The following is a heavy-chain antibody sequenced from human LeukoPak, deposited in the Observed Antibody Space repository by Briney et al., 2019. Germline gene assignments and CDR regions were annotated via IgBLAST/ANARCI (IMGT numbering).Heavy chain of an antibody. CDR1: GGSISSYY. D-gene: IGHD6-19*01. CDR3: ARGLSGWYRSRSNFDY. Sequence: SETLSLTCTVSGGSISSYYWGWIRQPPGKGLEWIGSIYYSGSTYYNPSLKSRVTISVDTSKNQFSLKLSSVTAADTAVYYCARGLSGWYRSRSNFDYWGQGTLVTVSS. J-gene: IGHJ4*02. V-gene: IGHV4-39*07. CDR2: IYYSGST.